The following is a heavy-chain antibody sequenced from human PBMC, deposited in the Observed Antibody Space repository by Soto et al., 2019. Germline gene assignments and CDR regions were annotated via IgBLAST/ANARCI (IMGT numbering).Heavy chain of an antibody. CDR1: GGSISSYY. Sequence: PSETLSLTCTVSGGSISSYYWSWIRQPPGKGLEWIGYIYYSGSTNYNPSLKSRVTISVDTSKNQFSLKLSSVTAADTAVYYCAGVLISYDILTGYYINNWFDPWGQGTLVTVSS. J-gene: IGHJ5*02. V-gene: IGHV4-59*01. CDR2: IYYSGST. CDR3: AGVLISYDILTGYYINNWFDP. D-gene: IGHD3-9*01.